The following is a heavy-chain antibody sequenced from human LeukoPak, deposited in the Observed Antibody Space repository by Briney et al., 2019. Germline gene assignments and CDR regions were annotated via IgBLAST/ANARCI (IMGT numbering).Heavy chain of an antibody. CDR3: ARGGKYGRGRFDY. J-gene: IGHJ4*02. CDR1: GGSFSGYY. D-gene: IGHD1-26*01. CDR2: INHSEST. V-gene: IGHV4-34*01. Sequence: SETLSLTCAVYGGSFSGYYWSWIRQPPGKGLEWIGEINHSESTNYNPSLKSRVTISVDTSKNQLSLKLSSVTAADTAVYYCARGGKYGRGRFDYWGQGTLVTVSS.